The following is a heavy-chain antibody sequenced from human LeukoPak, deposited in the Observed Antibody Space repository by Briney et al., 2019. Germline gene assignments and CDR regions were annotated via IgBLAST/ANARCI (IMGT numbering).Heavy chain of an antibody. D-gene: IGHD2-15*01. CDR2: ISYDGSNK. Sequence: PGGSLRLSCAASGFTFSSYAMHWVRQAPGKGLEWVAVISYDGSNKYYADSVKGRFTISRDNSKNTLYLQMNSLRAEDTAVYYCARAQDIVVVVAATPRGYWGQGTLVTVSS. J-gene: IGHJ4*02. CDR3: ARAQDIVVVVAATPRGY. V-gene: IGHV3-30-3*01. CDR1: GFTFSSYA.